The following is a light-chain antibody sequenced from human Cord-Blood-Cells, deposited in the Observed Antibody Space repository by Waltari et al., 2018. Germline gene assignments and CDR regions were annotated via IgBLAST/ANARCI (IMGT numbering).Light chain of an antibody. V-gene: IGKV1-39*01. CDR3: QQSYSTPT. J-gene: IGKJ1*01. CDR2: AAS. Sequence: DIQMTQSPSSLSASVGARVTITCRASQSISSYLNWYQQKPGKAPKLLIYAASSLQSGVPSRFSGSGSGTDFTLTISSLQPEDFATYYCQQSYSTPTFGQGTRWKSN. CDR1: QSISSY.